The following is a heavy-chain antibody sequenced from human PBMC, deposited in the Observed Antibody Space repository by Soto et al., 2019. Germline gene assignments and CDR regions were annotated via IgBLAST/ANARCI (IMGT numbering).Heavy chain of an antibody. CDR1: GYTFTAYY. CDR3: ARGGGRGYNELDP. Sequence: QVQLVHSGAEVKKPGASVKVSCKASGYTFTAYYMHWVRQAPGQGLEWMGWINPNSGGTYHAQNFQGRVTMTRDTSTTTAYMELASLISDDTAVYYCARGGGRGYNELDPWGHGTLVIVSS. CDR2: INPNSGGT. J-gene: IGHJ5*02. D-gene: IGHD5-12*01. V-gene: IGHV1-2*02.